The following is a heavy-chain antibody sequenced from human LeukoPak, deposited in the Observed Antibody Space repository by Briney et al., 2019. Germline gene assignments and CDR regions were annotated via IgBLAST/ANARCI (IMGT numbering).Heavy chain of an antibody. D-gene: IGHD6-13*01. CDR2: ISSSSSTI. CDR1: GFTFSSYS. CDR3: ARAAYSSSIWPHVYYYYYMDV. J-gene: IGHJ6*03. Sequence: PGGSLRLSCAASGFTFSSYSMNWVRQAPGKGLEWVSYISSSSSTIYYADSVKGRFTISRDNAKNSLYLQMNSLRAEDTAVYYCARAAYSSSIWPHVYYYYYMDVWGKGTTVTVSS. V-gene: IGHV3-48*01.